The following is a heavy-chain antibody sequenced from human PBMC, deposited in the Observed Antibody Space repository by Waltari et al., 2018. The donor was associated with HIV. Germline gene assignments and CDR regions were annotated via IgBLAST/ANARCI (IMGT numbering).Heavy chain of an antibody. CDR3: AGAYGDSFDY. Sequence: EVQLVESGGGLVQPGGPLRLSCAAFGFTCSSFYNNWVRQAPGKGLEWVSYISSSGSTIYYADSVKGRFTISRDNAKNSLYLQMNSLRAEDTAVYYCAGAYGDSFDYWGQGTLVTVSS. CDR1: GFTCSSFY. J-gene: IGHJ4*02. D-gene: IGHD4-17*01. CDR2: ISSSGSTI. V-gene: IGHV3-48*03.